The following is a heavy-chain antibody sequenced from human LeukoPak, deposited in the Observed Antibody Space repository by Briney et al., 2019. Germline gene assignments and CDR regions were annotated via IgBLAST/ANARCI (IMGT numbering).Heavy chain of an antibody. Sequence: GGSLRLSCAASGFTFNNYAINWVRQAPGKGLEWVSVIYSGGSTYYADSVKGRFTISRDNSKNTLYLQMNSLRAEDTAVYYCARGRGYSSSWSFDYWGQGTLVTVSS. J-gene: IGHJ4*02. CDR1: GFTFNNYA. V-gene: IGHV3-66*01. D-gene: IGHD6-13*01. CDR3: ARGRGYSSSWSFDY. CDR2: IYSGGST.